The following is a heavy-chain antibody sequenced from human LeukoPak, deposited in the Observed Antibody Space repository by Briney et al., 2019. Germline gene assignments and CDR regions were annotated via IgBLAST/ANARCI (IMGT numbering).Heavy chain of an antibody. CDR2: IYPRDSNT. CDR1: GYSFTSYW. D-gene: IGHD5-24*01. V-gene: IGHV5-51*01. J-gene: IGHJ4*02. CDR3: ASTNPDGHNVDY. Sequence: GESLKISCKASGYSFTSYWIGWVRQMPGKGLGWMAIIYPRDSNTKYSPSFQGQVTISAHKSITTAYLQWSSLKASDTAMYYCASTNPDGHNVDYWGQGTLVTVSS.